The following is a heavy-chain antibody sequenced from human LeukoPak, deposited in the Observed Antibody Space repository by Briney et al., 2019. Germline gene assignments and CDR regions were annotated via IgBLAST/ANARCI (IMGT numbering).Heavy chain of an antibody. V-gene: IGHV3-7*01. J-gene: IGHJ4*02. CDR2: IKQDGSEK. D-gene: IGHD6-19*01. CDR1: GFSSSNLW. Sequence: GGSLRISCAASGFSSSNLWMSWVRQAPGKGLEWVANIKQDGSEKYYVDSVKGRFTISRDNAKNSLYLQMNSLRAEDTAVYYCARDRGSSVWSEFDYWGQGTLVTVSS. CDR3: ARDRGSSVWSEFDY.